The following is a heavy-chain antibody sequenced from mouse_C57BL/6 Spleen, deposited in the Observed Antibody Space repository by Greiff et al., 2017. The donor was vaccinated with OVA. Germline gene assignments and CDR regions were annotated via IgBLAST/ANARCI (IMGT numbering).Heavy chain of an antibody. J-gene: IGHJ3*01. V-gene: IGHV1-53*01. Sequence: QVQLQQSGTELVKPGASVKLSCKASGYTFTSYWMHWVKQRPGQGLEWIGNINPSNGGTNYNEKFKSKATLTVDKSSSTAYMQLSSLTSEDSAVYYCARSEGAYDYVFAYWGQGTLVTVSA. D-gene: IGHD2-4*01. CDR3: ARSEGAYDYVFAY. CDR1: GYTFTSYW. CDR2: INPSNGGT.